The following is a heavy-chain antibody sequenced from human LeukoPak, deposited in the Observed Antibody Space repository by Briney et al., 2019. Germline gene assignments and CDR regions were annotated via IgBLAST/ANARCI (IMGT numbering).Heavy chain of an antibody. D-gene: IGHD6-13*01. CDR1: GFTFDDYA. CDR3: ARPSIAADSAAFDL. J-gene: IGHJ2*01. CDR2: ISWNSGSI. V-gene: IGHV3-9*03. Sequence: PGGSLRLSCAASGFTFDDYAMHWVRQAPGKGLEWVSGISWNSGSIGYADSVKGRFTISRDNAKNSLYLQMNSLRAEDMASYYCARPSIAADSAAFDLWGRGTLVTVSS.